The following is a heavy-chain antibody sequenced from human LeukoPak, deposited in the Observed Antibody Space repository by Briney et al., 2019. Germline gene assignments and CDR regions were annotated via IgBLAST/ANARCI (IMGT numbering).Heavy chain of an antibody. Sequence: ASVKVSCKASGYTFTGYYMHWVRQAPGQGLEWMGWINPNSGGTNYAQKFQGRVTMTRDTSISTAYMELSRLRSDDTAVYYCAREYSGYDMNWFDPWGQGTLVTVSS. CDR3: AREYSGYDMNWFDP. V-gene: IGHV1-2*02. J-gene: IGHJ5*02. CDR2: INPNSGGT. CDR1: GYTFTGYY. D-gene: IGHD5-12*01.